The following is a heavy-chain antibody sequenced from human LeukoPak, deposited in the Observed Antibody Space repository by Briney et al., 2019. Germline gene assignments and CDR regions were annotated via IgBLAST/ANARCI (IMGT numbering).Heavy chain of an antibody. CDR3: ARERIAAAKSPWFDP. Sequence: KPSETLSLTYTVSGGSISSYYWSWIRQPAGKGLEWIGRIYTSGSTNYNPSLKSRVTMSVDTSKNQFSLKLSSVTAADTAVYYCARERIAAAKSPWFDPWGQGTLVTVSS. CDR1: GGSISSYY. J-gene: IGHJ5*02. CDR2: IYTSGST. V-gene: IGHV4-4*07. D-gene: IGHD6-13*01.